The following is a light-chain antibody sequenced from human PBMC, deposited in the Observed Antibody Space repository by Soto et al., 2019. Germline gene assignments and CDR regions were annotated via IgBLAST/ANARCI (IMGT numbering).Light chain of an antibody. CDR1: QSVSSSY. V-gene: IGKV3-20*01. CDR2: GAS. CDR3: QQYGSSPPST. J-gene: IGKJ2*01. Sequence: ELVLTQSPGTLSLSPGERATLSCRASQSVSSSYLAWYQQKPGQAPRLLIYGASNRATGIPDRFSGSGSGTDFTLTISRLEPEDFAVYFCQQYGSSPPSTFGQGTKVEIK.